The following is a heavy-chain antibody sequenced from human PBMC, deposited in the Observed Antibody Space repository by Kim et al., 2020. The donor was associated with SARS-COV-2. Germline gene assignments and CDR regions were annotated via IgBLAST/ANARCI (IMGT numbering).Heavy chain of an antibody. CDR1: GGSISSGGYY. CDR2: IYYSGSN. CDR3: ARVRIAAAGILYFCHG. Sequence: SETLSLTCTVSGGSISSGGYYWSWIRQHPGKGLEWIVYIYYSGSNYYNPSLQSRVTIEVATSKNQFSLKLISVTAADTAVCDCARVRIAAAGILYFCHG. V-gene: IGHV4-31*03. D-gene: IGHD6-13*01. J-gene: IGHJ6*01.